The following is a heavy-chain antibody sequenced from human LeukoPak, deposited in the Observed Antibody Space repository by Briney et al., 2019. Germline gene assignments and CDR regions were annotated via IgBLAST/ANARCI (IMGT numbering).Heavy chain of an antibody. Sequence: GGSLRLSCAASGFTFSSYWMYWVRQAPGKGLVWVSRINTYGTITNYADSVKGRFTISRDNAKNTLYLQMKSLRAEDTAVYYCASSAYDYGYWGQGTLVTVSS. CDR3: ASSAYDYGY. CDR1: GFTFSSYW. V-gene: IGHV3-74*01. D-gene: IGHD3-22*01. CDR2: INTYGTIT. J-gene: IGHJ4*02.